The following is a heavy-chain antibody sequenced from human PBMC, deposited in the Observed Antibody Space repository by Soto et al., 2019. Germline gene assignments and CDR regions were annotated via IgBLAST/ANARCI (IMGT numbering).Heavy chain of an antibody. V-gene: IGHV3-9*01. Sequence: PGGSLRLSCAASGFTFDDYAMHWVRQAPGKGLEWVSGISWNSGSIGYADSVKGRFTISRDNAKNSLYLQMNSLRAEDTALYYCAKDLVPVAAAGTALDYWGQGTLVTVSS. CDR1: GFTFDDYA. D-gene: IGHD6-13*01. CDR3: AKDLVPVAAAGTALDY. CDR2: ISWNSGSI. J-gene: IGHJ4*02.